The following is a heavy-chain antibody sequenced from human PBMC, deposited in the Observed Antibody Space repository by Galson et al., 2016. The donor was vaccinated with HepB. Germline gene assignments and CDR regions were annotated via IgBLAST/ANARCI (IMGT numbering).Heavy chain of an antibody. V-gene: IGHV3-33*01. J-gene: IGHJ4*02. CDR3: ARELQGRWYYFDY. Sequence: SLRLSCAASSFSFSTYGMHWVRQAPGKGLEWVAVIWHDGSNKQYADSVKGRFTISRDNSKSTLNLQMNSLRVEDTAVYYCARELQGRWYYFDYWGQGTLVTVSS. D-gene: IGHD3-16*01. CDR2: IWHDGSNK. CDR1: SFSFSTYG.